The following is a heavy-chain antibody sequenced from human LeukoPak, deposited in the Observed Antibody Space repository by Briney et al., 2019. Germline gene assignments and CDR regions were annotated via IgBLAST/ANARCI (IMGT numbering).Heavy chain of an antibody. D-gene: IGHD1-14*01. J-gene: IGHJ4*02. CDR2: IYYSGST. Sequence: SETLSLTCTVSGGSISSSSYYWGWIRQPPGKGLEWIGSIYYSGSTNYNPSLRSRLTISVDTSKNEFSLRLNSVTAADTAMYYCARDNPPLYWGRGTLVTVSS. V-gene: IGHV4-39*07. CDR1: GGSISSSSYY. CDR3: ARDNPPLY.